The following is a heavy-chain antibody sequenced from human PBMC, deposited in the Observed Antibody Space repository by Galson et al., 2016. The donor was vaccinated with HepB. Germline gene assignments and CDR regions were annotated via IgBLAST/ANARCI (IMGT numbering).Heavy chain of an antibody. CDR1: GFGISNYA. J-gene: IGHJ4*02. CDR2: VWFDGSNN. Sequence: SLRLSCAASGFGISNYAMHWVRQAPGKGLEWVANVWFDGSNNHSIDSVKGRFTIFRDNSKNTVYLEMNGLRVEDTAVYYCARGQGSEGYLDYWGQGTPVTVS. V-gene: IGHV3-33*01. CDR3: ARGQGSEGYLDY.